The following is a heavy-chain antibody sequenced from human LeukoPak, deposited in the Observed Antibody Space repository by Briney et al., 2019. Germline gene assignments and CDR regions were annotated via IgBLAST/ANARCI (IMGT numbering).Heavy chain of an antibody. V-gene: IGHV3-53*01. J-gene: IGHJ3*02. CDR2: IYSGGST. CDR3: ASPLRDDAFDI. Sequence: GGSLRLPCAASGFTVSSNYMSWVRQAPGKGLEWVSVIYSGGSTYYADSVKGRFTISRDNSKNTLYLQMNSLRAEDTAVYYCASPLRDDAFDIWGQGTMATVSS. CDR1: GFTVSSNY.